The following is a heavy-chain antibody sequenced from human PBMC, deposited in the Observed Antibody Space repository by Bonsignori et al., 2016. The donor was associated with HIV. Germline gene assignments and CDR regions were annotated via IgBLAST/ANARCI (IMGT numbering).Heavy chain of an antibody. Sequence: QVHLVQSGAEVKKPGSSVKVSCKASGDSLNSFSINWVRQAPGQGLEWMGGIIPILGTSHYAQKFYGRVTITADSSTNTAYMELNSLRSDDTAMYYCARDNWGGSSPGTHVYWGQGTLVTVSS. CDR2: IIPILGTS. J-gene: IGHJ4*02. CDR3: ARDNWGGSSPGTHVY. D-gene: IGHD1-14*01. CDR1: GDSLNSFS. V-gene: IGHV1-69*14.